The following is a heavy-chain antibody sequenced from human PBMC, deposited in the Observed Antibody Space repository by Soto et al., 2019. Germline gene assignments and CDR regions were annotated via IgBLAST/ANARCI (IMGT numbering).Heavy chain of an antibody. CDR1: GFTFSSYG. D-gene: IGHD6-13*01. CDR3: ASSQWFSSSWLDAFDI. J-gene: IGHJ3*02. V-gene: IGHV3-33*01. CDR2: IWYDGSNK. Sequence: GGSLRLSCAASGFTFSSYGMHWVRQAPGKGLEWVAVIWYDGSNKYYADSVKGRFTISRDNSKNTLYLQMNSLRAEDTAVYYCASSQWFSSSWLDAFDIWGQGTMVTVSS.